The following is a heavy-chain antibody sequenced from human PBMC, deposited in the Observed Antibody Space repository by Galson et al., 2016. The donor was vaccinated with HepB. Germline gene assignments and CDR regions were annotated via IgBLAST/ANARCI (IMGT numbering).Heavy chain of an antibody. V-gene: IGHV1-69*02. D-gene: IGHD2-15*01. CDR2: IIPILGIA. Sequence: SVKVSCKASGGTFSSYTISWVRQAPGQGLEWMGRIIPILGIANYAQKFQGRVTISADKSTSTAYMELSSLRSEDTALYFCARGLCSGNVCYIGPDVWGQGTPVTVSS. CDR1: GGTFSSYT. CDR3: ARGLCSGNVCYIGPDV. J-gene: IGHJ4*02.